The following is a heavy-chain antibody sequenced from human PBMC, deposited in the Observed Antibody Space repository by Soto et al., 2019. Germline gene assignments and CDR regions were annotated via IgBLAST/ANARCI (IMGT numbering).Heavy chain of an antibody. J-gene: IGHJ5*02. D-gene: IGHD6-13*01. Sequence: QLQLQESGPGLVKPSETLSLTCTVSGGSISSSSYYWGWIRQPPGKGLEWIGSIYYSGSTYYNPSLKSRVTISVDTSKNQFSLKLSSVTAADTAVYYCARHLGSSSWFTINWFDPWGQGTLVTVSS. CDR3: ARHLGSSSWFTINWFDP. CDR2: IYYSGST. CDR1: GGSISSSSYY. V-gene: IGHV4-39*01.